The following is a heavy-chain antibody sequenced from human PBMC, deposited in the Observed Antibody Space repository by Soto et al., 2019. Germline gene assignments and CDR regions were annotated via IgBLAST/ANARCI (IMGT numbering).Heavy chain of an antibody. D-gene: IGHD3-9*01. J-gene: IGHJ1*01. CDR2: ISGGGRTI. Sequence: EVQLVESGGGSVQPGGSLRLSCAASGFTFSTFSMNWVRQAPGRGLAWSSYISGGGRTISYADSVKGRVTISRDNAKNSLYLQMDSLTDEDTAVYYCARDLGWAFDSWGQGTLVTVSA. CDR3: ARDLGWAFDS. CDR1: GFTFSTFS. V-gene: IGHV3-48*02.